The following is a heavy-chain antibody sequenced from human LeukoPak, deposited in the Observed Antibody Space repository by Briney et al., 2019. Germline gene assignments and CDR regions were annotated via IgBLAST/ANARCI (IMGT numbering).Heavy chain of an antibody. D-gene: IGHD2-15*01. V-gene: IGHV1-69*05. Sequence: AASVKVSCKASGGTFSSYAISWVRQAPGQGLEWMGGIIPIFGTANYAQKFQGRVTITTDESTSTAYMELSSLRAEDTAVYSCARDRSGSNRWFDPWGQGTLVTVSS. CDR1: GGTFSSYA. CDR2: IIPIFGTA. J-gene: IGHJ5*02. CDR3: ARDRSGSNRWFDP.